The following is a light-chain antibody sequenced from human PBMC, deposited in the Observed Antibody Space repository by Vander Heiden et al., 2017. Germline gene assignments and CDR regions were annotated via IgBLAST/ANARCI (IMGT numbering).Light chain of an antibody. J-gene: IGLJ1*01. CDR3: SSYTSSNTPFV. CDR2: EVT. Sequence: QSALTQPASVSGSPGQSITISCTGTSSDVGDYDSVSWYQHHPGKAPKLIIYEVTNRPSGVPHRFSGSKSGTTASLTISGLLAEDEANYYCSSYTSSNTPFVFGSGTMITVL. CDR1: SSDVGDYDS. V-gene: IGLV2-14*01.